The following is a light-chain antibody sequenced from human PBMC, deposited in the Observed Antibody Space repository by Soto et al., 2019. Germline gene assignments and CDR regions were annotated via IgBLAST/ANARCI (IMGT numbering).Light chain of an antibody. Sequence: EIVLTQSPATLSLSPGERATLSCRASQSVSSYLAWYQQKPGQAPRLLIYDASNRATGIPARFSGSGSGTDFTVTISSLETEDFAVYYCQQRSNWLITFGQGTRLEIK. CDR2: DAS. CDR3: QQRSNWLIT. V-gene: IGKV3-11*01. CDR1: QSVSSY. J-gene: IGKJ5*01.